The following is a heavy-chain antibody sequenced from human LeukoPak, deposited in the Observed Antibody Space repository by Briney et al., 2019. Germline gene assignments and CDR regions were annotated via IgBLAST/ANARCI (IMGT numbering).Heavy chain of an antibody. CDR3: ARGWYNFDY. V-gene: IGHV3-23*01. D-gene: IGHD6-19*01. CDR2: INNRGDRR. J-gene: IGHJ4*02. Sequence: PGGSLRLSCAASGFIFSNYAMSWVRQAPGKGLEWVSGINNRGDRRFYADSVKGRFTISRDNSKNTLYLQRNSLRAEDTAVYYCARGWYNFDYCGQGTRVTVSS. CDR1: GFIFSNYA.